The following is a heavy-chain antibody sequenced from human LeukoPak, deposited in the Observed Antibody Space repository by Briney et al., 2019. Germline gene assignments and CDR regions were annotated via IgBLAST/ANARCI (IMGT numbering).Heavy chain of an antibody. CDR2: IIPIFGTA. D-gene: IGHD3-3*01. Sequence: GASVTVSFKASGGTFSIYAISWVRQAPGQGLEWMGGIIPIFGTANYAQKFQGRVTITADESTSTAYMELSSLRSEDTAVYYCARASFGQHFQDWGQGTLVTVSS. V-gene: IGHV1-69*13. CDR3: ARASFGQHFQD. J-gene: IGHJ1*01. CDR1: GGTFSIYA.